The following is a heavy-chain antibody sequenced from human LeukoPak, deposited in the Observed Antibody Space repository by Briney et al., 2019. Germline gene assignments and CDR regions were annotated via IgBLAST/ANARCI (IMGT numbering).Heavy chain of an antibody. CDR1: GDSISSSNW. CDR2: SHHSGST. CDR3: ARISRWAARLGFDP. V-gene: IGHV4-4*02. J-gene: IGHJ5*02. D-gene: IGHD6-6*01. Sequence: PSETLSLTCAVSGDSISSSNWWTWVRQPPGKGLEWIGESHHSGSTHYNPSLKNRVTISVDTSKNQFSLKLSSVTAADTAVYYCARISRWAARLGFDPWGQGTLVTVSS.